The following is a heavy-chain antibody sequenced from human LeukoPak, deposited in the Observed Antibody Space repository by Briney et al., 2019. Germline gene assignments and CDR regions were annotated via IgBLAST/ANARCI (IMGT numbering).Heavy chain of an antibody. D-gene: IGHD2-2*01. CDR1: GGTFSSYA. J-gene: IGHJ4*02. CDR2: INPSGGST. CDR3: ARDLIGDCSSTSCTDY. V-gene: IGHV1-46*01. Sequence: ASVKVSCKASGGTFSSYAISWVRQAPGQGLEWMGIINPSGGSTSYAQKFQGRVTMTRDTSTSTVYMELSSLRSEDTAVYYCARDLIGDCSSTSCTDYWGQGTLVTVSS.